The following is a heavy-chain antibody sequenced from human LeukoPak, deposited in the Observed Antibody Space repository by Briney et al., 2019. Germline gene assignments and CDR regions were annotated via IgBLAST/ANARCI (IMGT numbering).Heavy chain of an antibody. CDR2: IKSDGSTT. CDR3: ARERGSYYFDY. Sequence: PGGSRRLSCAASGFTFSPYWMHWVRQAPGKGLVWVSRIKSDGSTTHYADSVKGRFTISRDNAKNTLYLQMNSLRAEDTAVYYCARERGSYYFDYWGQGTLLTVSS. J-gene: IGHJ4*02. D-gene: IGHD1-26*01. CDR1: GFTFSPYW. V-gene: IGHV3-74*01.